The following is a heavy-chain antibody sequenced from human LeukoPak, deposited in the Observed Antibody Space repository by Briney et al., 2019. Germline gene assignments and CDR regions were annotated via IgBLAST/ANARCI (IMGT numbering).Heavy chain of an antibody. D-gene: IGHD5-18*01. CDR1: GFTFTSSA. J-gene: IGHJ4*02. CDR2: IVVGSGNT. CDR3: AAGDTATLGGDY. Sequence: SVKVSCKASGFTFTSSAVQWVRQARGQRLEWIGWIVVGSGNTNYAQKFRERVTITRDMSTSTAYMELSSLRSEDTAVYYCAAGDTATLGGDYWGQGTLVTVSS. V-gene: IGHV1-58*01.